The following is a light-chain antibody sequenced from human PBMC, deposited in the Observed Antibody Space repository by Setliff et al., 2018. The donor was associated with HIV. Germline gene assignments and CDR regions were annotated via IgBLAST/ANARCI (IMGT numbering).Light chain of an antibody. CDR2: STN. V-gene: IGLV8-61*01. Sequence: QTVVTQEPAFSVSPGGTATLTCGLASGSVSTSNYPSWYQQTPGQAPRTLIYSTNIRSSGVPDRFSGSIVGNKAALTIAGAQADDESDYFCLLYLSSGIYGFGTGTKVTVL. J-gene: IGLJ1*01. CDR3: LLYLSSGIYG. CDR1: SGSVSTSNY.